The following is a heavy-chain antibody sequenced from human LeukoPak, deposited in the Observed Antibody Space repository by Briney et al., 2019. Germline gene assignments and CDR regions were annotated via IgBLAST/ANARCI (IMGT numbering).Heavy chain of an antibody. CDR3: AKDDWYQLQPPDY. J-gene: IGHJ4*02. D-gene: IGHD2-2*01. V-gene: IGHV1-2*02. CDR2: INPNSGGT. CDR1: GYTFTGYY. Sequence: GASVKVSCKASGYTFTGYYMHWVRQAPGQGLEWMGWINPNSGGTNYAQKFQGRVTMTRDTSISTAYMELSRLRSDDTAVYYCAKDDWYQLQPPDYWGQGTLVTVSS.